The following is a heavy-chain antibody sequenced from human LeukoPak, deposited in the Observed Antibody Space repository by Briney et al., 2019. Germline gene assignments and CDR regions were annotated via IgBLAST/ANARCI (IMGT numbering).Heavy chain of an antibody. V-gene: IGHV3-21*01. CDR2: ISSSSSYI. Sequence: PGGSLRLSCAASGFSFSNYEMNWVRQTPGKGLEWVSSISSSSSYIYYADSVKGRFTISRDNAKNSLFLQMNSLRAEDTAVYFCARATWDPNYYYYMDVWGKGTTVTISS. J-gene: IGHJ6*03. D-gene: IGHD1-26*01. CDR3: ARATWDPNYYYYMDV. CDR1: GFSFSNYE.